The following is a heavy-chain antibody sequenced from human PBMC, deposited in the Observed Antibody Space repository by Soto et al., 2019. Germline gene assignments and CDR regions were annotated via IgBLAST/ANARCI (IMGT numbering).Heavy chain of an antibody. V-gene: IGHV4-4*02. CDR2: IYRTGST. CDR3: ASRDPGTSVDY. J-gene: IGHJ4*02. Sequence: SETLSLTCAVSGGSFTSNNWWTWVRQPPGQGLEWIGEIYRTGSTNYNPSLKSRATISLDKSENQFSLKVTSLTAADTAVYYCASRDPGTSVDYWGQGTLVTVSS. D-gene: IGHD1-7*01. CDR1: GGSFTSNNW.